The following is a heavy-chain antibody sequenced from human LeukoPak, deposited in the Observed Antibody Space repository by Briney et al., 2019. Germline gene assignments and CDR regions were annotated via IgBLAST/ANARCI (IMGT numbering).Heavy chain of an antibody. V-gene: IGHV3-23*01. CDR3: AKEGRRRTDGH. Sequence: GGSLRLSCAASGFTFSSSAMNWVRQAPGKGLEWVSVISGSGDSTYYADSVKGRFTISRDNSNNTLYLQMNSLRAEDTAVYYCAKEGRRRTDGHWGQGTLVTVSS. CDR2: ISGSGDST. D-gene: IGHD3-10*01. CDR1: GFTFSSSA. J-gene: IGHJ4*02.